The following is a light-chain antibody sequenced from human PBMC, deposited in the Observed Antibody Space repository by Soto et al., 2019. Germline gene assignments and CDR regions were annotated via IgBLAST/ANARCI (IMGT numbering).Light chain of an antibody. CDR3: QQRSDWPLT. CDR1: QSVSSSY. CDR2: DAS. V-gene: IGKV3-11*01. Sequence: EIVLTQSPGTLSLSPGERATLSCRASQSVSSSYLAWYQQKPGQAPRLLIYDASNRATGIPARFSGSGSGTDFTLTISSLEPEDFAVYSCQQRSDWPLTFGGGTKVDIK. J-gene: IGKJ4*01.